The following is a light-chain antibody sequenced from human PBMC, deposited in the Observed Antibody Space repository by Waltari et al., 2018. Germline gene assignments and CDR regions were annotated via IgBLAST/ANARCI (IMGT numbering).Light chain of an antibody. CDR1: SSDVGGYNY. V-gene: IGLV2-14*03. CDR2: DVS. Sequence: QSALTQPASVSGSPGQSIPISCPGTSSDVGGYNYVSWYQQPPGKAPKLRIYDVSNRPSGVSNRFSGSKSGNTASLTISGLQAEDEADYYCSSYTSSSTLLYVFGTGTKVTVL. CDR3: SSYTSSSTLLYV. J-gene: IGLJ1*01.